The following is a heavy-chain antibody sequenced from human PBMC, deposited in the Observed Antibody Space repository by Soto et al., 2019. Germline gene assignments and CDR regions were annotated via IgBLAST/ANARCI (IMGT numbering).Heavy chain of an antibody. Sequence: GASVKVSCKASGYTFTSYGISWVRQAPGQGLEWMGWISAYNGNTNNAQKLQGRVTMTTDTSTSTAYMELRSLRSDDTAVYYCARLGGYENYYYYYYMDVWGKGTTVTVSS. V-gene: IGHV1-18*01. CDR2: ISAYNGNT. CDR1: GYTFTSYG. J-gene: IGHJ6*03. CDR3: ARLGGYENYYYYYYMDV. D-gene: IGHD5-12*01.